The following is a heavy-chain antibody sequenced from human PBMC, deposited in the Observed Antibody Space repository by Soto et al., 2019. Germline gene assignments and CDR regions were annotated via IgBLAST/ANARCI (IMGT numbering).Heavy chain of an antibody. Sequence: GGSLRLSCAASGFSFSVYSMNWVRQAPGKGLEWVSSISSSSSSKYYADSLKGRFTTSRDNPKNSLYLQMNSLRAEDTAVYYCARVSGLGSSDYWGQGTLVTVSS. J-gene: IGHJ4*02. D-gene: IGHD3-10*01. CDR3: ARVSGLGSSDY. CDR2: ISSSSSSK. V-gene: IGHV3-21*01. CDR1: GFSFSVYS.